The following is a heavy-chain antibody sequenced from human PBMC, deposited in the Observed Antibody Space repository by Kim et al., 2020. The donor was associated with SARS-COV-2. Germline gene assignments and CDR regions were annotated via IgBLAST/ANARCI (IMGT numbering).Heavy chain of an antibody. V-gene: IGHV4-59*13. CDR3: ARSTFGDGYNYPFDY. CDR1: GGSISSYY. CDR2: IYYSGST. D-gene: IGHD5-12*01. Sequence: SETLSLTCTASGGSISSYYWSWIRQPPGKGLEWIGYIYYSGSTNYNPSLKSRVTISVDTSKNQFSLKLSSVTAADTAVYYCARSTFGDGYNYPFDYRGQGTLVTVSS. J-gene: IGHJ4*02.